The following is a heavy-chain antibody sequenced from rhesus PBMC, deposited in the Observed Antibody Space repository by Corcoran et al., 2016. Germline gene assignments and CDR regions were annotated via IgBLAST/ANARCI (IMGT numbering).Heavy chain of an antibody. V-gene: IGHV4-169*02. CDR2: IYGSGSST. CDR1: GGSISSSY. Sequence: QLQLQESGPGLVKPSETLSVTCAVSGGSISSSYWSWIRQAPGKGLEWIGYIYGSGSSTNYNPSLKSRVPLSVDPSKNQLSLKLSSVTAADTAVYYCASTGMEDSWGQGVVVTVS. D-gene: IGHD1-1-1*01. CDR3: ASTGMEDS. J-gene: IGHJ6*01.